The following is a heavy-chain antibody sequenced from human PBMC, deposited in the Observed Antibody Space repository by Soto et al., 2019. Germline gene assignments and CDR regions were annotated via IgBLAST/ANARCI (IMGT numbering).Heavy chain of an antibody. J-gene: IGHJ4*02. CDR3: ARTGDGHHDFLDY. V-gene: IGHV3-7*01. CDR1: GFTFSSYW. Sequence: EVHLEESGGGLVHPGGSLRLSCAASGFTFSSYWMNWVRQAPGKGLEWVTNIDEDGSEYNDAESVRGRFTISRDNAKNTLYLQMNSLRAADTAVYYCARTGDGHHDFLDYWGQGILVSVSS. CDR2: IDEDGSEY. D-gene: IGHD1-1*01.